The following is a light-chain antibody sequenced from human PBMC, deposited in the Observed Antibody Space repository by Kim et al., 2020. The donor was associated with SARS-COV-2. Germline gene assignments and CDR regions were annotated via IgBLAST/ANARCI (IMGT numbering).Light chain of an antibody. CDR1: QDISNY. V-gene: IGKV1-33*01. CDR2: GAS. CDR3: QQYDDLPFT. Sequence: DIQMTQSPSSLSASVGDRVTITCQASQDISNYLYWYQQKPGKVPKLLIYGASTLETGVPSRFGGSGSGTHFTFTINSLQPEDIATYYCQQYDDLPFTFGGGTKVDIK. J-gene: IGKJ4*01.